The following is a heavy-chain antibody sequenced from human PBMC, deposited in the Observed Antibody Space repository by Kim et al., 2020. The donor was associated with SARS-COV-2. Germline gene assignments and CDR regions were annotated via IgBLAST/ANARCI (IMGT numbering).Heavy chain of an antibody. J-gene: IGHJ4*02. D-gene: IGHD1-26*01. V-gene: IGHV3-48*03. Sequence: GGSLRLSCAASGFTFSSYEMNWVRQAPGKGLEWVSYISSSGSTIYYADSVKGRFTISRDNAKNSLYLQMNSLRAEDTAVYYCARHEWELLRGPRFDYWGQGTLVTVSS. CDR2: ISSSGSTI. CDR1: GFTFSSYE. CDR3: ARHEWELLRGPRFDY.